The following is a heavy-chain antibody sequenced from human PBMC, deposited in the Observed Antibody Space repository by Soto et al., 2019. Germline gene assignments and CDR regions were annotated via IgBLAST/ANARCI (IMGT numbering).Heavy chain of an antibody. J-gene: IGHJ5*02. CDR1: GFTFSSYG. CDR3: AKDGPRWLVRFLGWFDP. D-gene: IGHD6-19*01. Sequence: QVQLVESGGGVVQPGRSLRLSCAASGFTFSSYGMHWVRQAPGKGLEWVAVISYDGSNKYYADSVKGRFTISRDNSKNTLYLEMNSRRAEDTAVYYSAKDGPRWLVRFLGWFDPWGQGTLVTVSS. V-gene: IGHV3-30*18. CDR2: ISYDGSNK.